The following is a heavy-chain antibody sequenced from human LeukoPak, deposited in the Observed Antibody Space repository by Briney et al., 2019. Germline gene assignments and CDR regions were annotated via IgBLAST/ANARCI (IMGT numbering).Heavy chain of an antibody. CDR1: GYTFTSYG. J-gene: IGHJ5*02. V-gene: IGHV1-3*03. CDR3: ARGPRDWGGENWFDP. D-gene: IGHD7-27*01. CDR2: INAGNGNT. Sequence: GASVKVSCKASGYTFTSYGISWVRQAPGQRLEWMGWINAGNGNTKYSQEFQGRVTITRDTSASTAYMELSSLRSEDMAVYYCARGPRDWGGENWFDPWGQGTLVTVSS.